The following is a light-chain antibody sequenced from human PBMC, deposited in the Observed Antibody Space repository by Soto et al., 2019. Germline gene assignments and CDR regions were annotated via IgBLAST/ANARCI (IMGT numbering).Light chain of an antibody. V-gene: IGLV2-11*01. Sequence: QSALTQPRSVSGSPGQSVTISCTRTSSDVGGYDFVSWYQQHPGKAPKLMISDVSKRPSGVPDRFSGSKSGNTASLTISGLQAEDEADYYCCSYAGDLALFGGGTKLTVL. CDR1: SSDVGGYDF. CDR3: CSYAGDLAL. CDR2: DVS. J-gene: IGLJ2*01.